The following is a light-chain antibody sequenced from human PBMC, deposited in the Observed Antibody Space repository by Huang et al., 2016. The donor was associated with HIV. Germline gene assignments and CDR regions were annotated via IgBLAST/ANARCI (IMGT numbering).Light chain of an antibody. V-gene: IGKV3D-20*01. Sequence: EIVLTQTPATLSLSPGERVTLSCGASQSVPGNHLAWYQKKPGLAPRHLIYDASNRATDIPDRFIGSGSGTDFTLTISRLEPEDFAVYYCQQYGSTPLTFGGGTKVEI. CDR3: QQYGSTPLT. CDR1: QSVPGNH. J-gene: IGKJ4*01. CDR2: DAS.